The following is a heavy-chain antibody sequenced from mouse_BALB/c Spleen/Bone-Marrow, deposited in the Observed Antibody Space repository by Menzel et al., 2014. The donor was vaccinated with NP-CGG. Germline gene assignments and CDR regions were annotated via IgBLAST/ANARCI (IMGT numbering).Heavy chain of an antibody. J-gene: IGHJ2*01. CDR2: IWRGGST. D-gene: IGHD2-1*01. CDR3: AKRGNYGYFDY. CDR1: GFSLTSYG. Sequence: VQLQESGPSLVQPSQSLSIPCTVSGFSLTSYGVHWVRQSPGKGLEWLGVIWRGGSTDYNAAFMSRLSITKDNSKSQVFFKMNSLQADDTAIYYCAKRGNYGYFDYWGQGTTLTVSS. V-gene: IGHV2-5-1*01.